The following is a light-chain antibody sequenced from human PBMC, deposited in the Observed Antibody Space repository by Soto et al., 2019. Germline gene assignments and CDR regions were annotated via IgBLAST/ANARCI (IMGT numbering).Light chain of an antibody. CDR2: SAS. Sequence: EIQRTQYPSTLSASGGDRFARTWPASQSISTYLAWYQQKPGKAPKLLIYSASSLQSGVPSRFSGSGSGADFTLTISSLQPDDFATYYCQHFNSYPWTVGQGTKVEIK. V-gene: IGKV1-5*01. CDR3: QHFNSYPWT. J-gene: IGKJ1*01. CDR1: QSISTY.